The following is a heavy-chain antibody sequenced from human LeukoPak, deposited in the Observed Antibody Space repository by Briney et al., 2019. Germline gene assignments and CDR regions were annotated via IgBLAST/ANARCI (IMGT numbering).Heavy chain of an antibody. J-gene: IGHJ4*02. V-gene: IGHV4-4*02. CDR2: IYHSGST. Sequence: SGSLSLTCAVSGASISSSNWGCGGRQPPGRGLEWFGEIYHSGSTNYNPSLKSRVTISVDKSKNQFSLKLSSVTAADTAVYYCARIRVGTFDYWGQGTLVTVSS. D-gene: IGHD2-21*02. CDR1: GASISSSNW. CDR3: ARIRVGTFDY.